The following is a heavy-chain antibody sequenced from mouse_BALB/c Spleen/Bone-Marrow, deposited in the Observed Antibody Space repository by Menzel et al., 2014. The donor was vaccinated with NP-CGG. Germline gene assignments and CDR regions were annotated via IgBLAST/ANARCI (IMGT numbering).Heavy chain of an antibody. D-gene: IGHD2-4*01. CDR1: GFTFSNYG. CDR2: ISGGGGYT. J-gene: IGHJ3*01. Sequence: EVQLVEPGGGLVKSGGSLKLSCAASGFTFSNYGMSWVRQTPEKRLEWVATISGGGGYTFYSDSVKGRFTISRDNAKNNLSLQLSSLRSEDTAVYYCARHAYYDQTEVSFVYWGQGTLVTVSA. V-gene: IGHV5-9-2*01. CDR3: ARHAYYDQTEVSFVY.